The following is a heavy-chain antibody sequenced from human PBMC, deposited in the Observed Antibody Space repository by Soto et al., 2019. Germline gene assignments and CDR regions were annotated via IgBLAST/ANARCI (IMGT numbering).Heavy chain of an antibody. V-gene: IGHV4-4*02. CDR2: IYHSGST. CDR1: GVSISSSNW. Sequence: QVQLQESGPGLVKPSGTLSLTAAVSGVSISSSNWWSWVRQPPGKGLEWIGEIYHSGSTNYNPSLKGRFTISVNKSKNQFSLKRSSVTAADTAVYYCAGGTEGFGDVDDYWGQGTLVTVSS. D-gene: IGHD3-10*01. CDR3: AGGTEGFGDVDDY. J-gene: IGHJ4*02.